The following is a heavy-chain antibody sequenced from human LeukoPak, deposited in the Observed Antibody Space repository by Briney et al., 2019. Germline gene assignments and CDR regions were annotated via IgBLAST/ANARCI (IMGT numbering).Heavy chain of an antibody. CDR2: IKEDGSEK. V-gene: IGHV3-7*01. Sequence: GGSLRLSCAASGLTFSSYWMSWVRQAPGKGLEWVANIKEDGSEKNYVDSVKGRFTVSRDNAKNSLYLQMNSLRVEDTGVYYCARDKWNPGYWGQGTLVTVSS. J-gene: IGHJ4*02. CDR3: ARDKWNPGY. CDR1: GLTFSSYW. D-gene: IGHD1-20*01.